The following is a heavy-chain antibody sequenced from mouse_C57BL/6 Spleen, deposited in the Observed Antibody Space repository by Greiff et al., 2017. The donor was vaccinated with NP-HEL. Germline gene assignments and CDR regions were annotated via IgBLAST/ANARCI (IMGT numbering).Heavy chain of an antibody. D-gene: IGHD2-3*01. J-gene: IGHJ4*01. CDR3: ARGSDDGYPYAMDY. Sequence: QVQLKESGAELARPGASVKLSCKASGYTFTSYGISWVKQRTGQGLEWIGEIYPRSGNTYYNEKFKGKATLTADKSSSTAYMELRSLTSEDSAVYFCARGSDDGYPYAMDYWGQGTSVTVSS. CDR2: IYPRSGNT. V-gene: IGHV1-81*01. CDR1: GYTFTSYG.